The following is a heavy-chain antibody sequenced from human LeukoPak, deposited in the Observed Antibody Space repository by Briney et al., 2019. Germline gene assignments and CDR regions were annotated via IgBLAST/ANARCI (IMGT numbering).Heavy chain of an antibody. Sequence: GESLKISCKGSGYSFTSSWIGWVRQMPGKGLEWMGIIYPGDSDTNYSPSFQGHVTISADKSISTAYLQWSSLKASDTAMYYCARHVGHFWSGYFPSRTGDWFDPWGQGTLVTVSS. D-gene: IGHD3-3*02. J-gene: IGHJ5*02. CDR2: IYPGDSDT. CDR1: GYSFTSSW. V-gene: IGHV5-51*01. CDR3: ARHVGHFWSGYFPSRTGDWFDP.